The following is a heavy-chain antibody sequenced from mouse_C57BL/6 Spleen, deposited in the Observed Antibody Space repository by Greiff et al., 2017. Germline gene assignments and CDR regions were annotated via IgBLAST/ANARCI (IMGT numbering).Heavy chain of an antibody. D-gene: IGHD1-1*02. V-gene: IGHV1-52*01. CDR1: GYTFTSYW. CDR3: ARPSMVGLGYFDY. CDR2: IDPSDSET. J-gene: IGHJ2*01. Sequence: VQLQQPGAELVRPGSSVKLSCKASGYTFTSYWMHWVKQRPIQGLEWIGNIDPSDSETHYNQKFKDKATLTVDKSSSTAYMQLSSLTSEDSAVYYCARPSMVGLGYFDYWGQGTTLTVSS.